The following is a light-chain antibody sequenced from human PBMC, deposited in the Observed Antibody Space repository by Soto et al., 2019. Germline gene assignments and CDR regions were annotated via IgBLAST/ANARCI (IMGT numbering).Light chain of an antibody. J-gene: IGKJ4*01. CDR2: GAS. CDR1: QSVSSN. V-gene: IGKV3-15*01. Sequence: EIVMTQSPATLSVSPGERATLSCRASQSVSSNLAWYQQKPGQAPRLLIYGASTRATGIPARFSGSGSGTEFTLTISSLQSEDSAVYYCQHYNNWPLTFGGGSKVEIK. CDR3: QHYNNWPLT.